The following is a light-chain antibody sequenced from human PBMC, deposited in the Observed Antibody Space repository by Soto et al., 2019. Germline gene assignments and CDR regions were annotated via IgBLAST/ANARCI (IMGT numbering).Light chain of an antibody. V-gene: IGLV4-69*01. Sequence: QLVLTQSPSASASLGASVKVTCTLSRGHSSYAIAWHQQQPEKGPRYLMKLNSDGSHSKGDGIPDRFSGSSSGAERYLTISSLQSEDEADYYCQTWGSGIRVVFGGGTKLTVL. CDR3: QTWGSGIRVV. CDR2: LNSDGSH. J-gene: IGLJ2*01. CDR1: RGHSSYA.